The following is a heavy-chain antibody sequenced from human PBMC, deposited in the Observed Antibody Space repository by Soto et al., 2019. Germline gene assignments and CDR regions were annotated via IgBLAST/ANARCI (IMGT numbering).Heavy chain of an antibody. V-gene: IGHV3-20*04. CDR1: GFTFDDYG. CDR3: AREKGYDILTGPFDD. J-gene: IGHJ4*02. D-gene: IGHD3-9*01. CDR2: INWNGGST. Sequence: PGGSLRLSCAASGFTFDDYGMSWVRQAPGKGLEWVSGINWNGGSTGYADSVKGRFTISRDNAKNSLYLQMNSLRAEDTALYYCAREKGYDILTGPFDDWGQGTLVTVSS.